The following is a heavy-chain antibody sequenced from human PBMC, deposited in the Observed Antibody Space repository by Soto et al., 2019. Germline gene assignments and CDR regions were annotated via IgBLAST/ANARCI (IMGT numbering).Heavy chain of an antibody. J-gene: IGHJ3*01. Sequence: QVQLQESGPRLVKPSETLSLTCSVSGSSISPYYWTWLRQAPGKGLEWIGYLFYRGAATYNPALKSRVTISLATSKKHVSLRLSSVTAADTAVYYCAGEKDRILGGYAFGYWGPGTMVTVSS. CDR3: AGEKDRILGGYAFGY. V-gene: IGHV4-59*01. CDR2: LFYRGAA. D-gene: IGHD1-26*01. CDR1: GSSISPYY.